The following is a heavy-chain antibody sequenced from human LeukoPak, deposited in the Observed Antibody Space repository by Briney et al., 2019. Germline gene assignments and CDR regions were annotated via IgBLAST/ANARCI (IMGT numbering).Heavy chain of an antibody. V-gene: IGHV3-48*03. CDR3: ARLGEYNWFDY. J-gene: IGHJ5*01. CDR1: GFTFATYE. Sequence: GGSLRLSCAASGFTFATYEMNWLRQAPGKGGGSGTYIISSARSKHYADSVKGQFTSSRDNAKNSGYMQMTTPRGEDTAIYYCARLGEYNWFDYWGQGTLVTVSS. CDR2: IISSARSK.